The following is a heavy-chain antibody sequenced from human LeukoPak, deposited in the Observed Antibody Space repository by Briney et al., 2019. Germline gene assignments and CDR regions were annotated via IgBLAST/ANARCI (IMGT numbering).Heavy chain of an antibody. CDR2: ISYDGSNK. V-gene: IGHV3-30*18. J-gene: IGHJ4*02. CDR1: GFTFSSYG. D-gene: IGHD3-10*01. CDR3: AKNRFGSGSYWPYFDY. Sequence: GGSLRLSCAASGFTFSSYGMHWVRQAPGKGLEWVAVISYDGSNKYYADSVKGRFTISRDNSKNTLYLQMNSLRAEDTAVYYCAKNRFGSGSYWPYFDYWGQGTLVTVSS.